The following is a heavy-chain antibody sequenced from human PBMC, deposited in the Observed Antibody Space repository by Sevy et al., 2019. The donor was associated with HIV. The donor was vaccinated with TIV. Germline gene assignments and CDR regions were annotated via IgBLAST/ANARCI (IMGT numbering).Heavy chain of an antibody. V-gene: IGHV3-48*03. CDR3: ARDLPPSATTVPHFDY. CDR2: ISNSGSTS. D-gene: IGHD4-17*01. J-gene: IGHJ4*02. CDR1: GFTFSSYE. Sequence: GGSLRLSCTASGFTFSSYEMNWVRQAPGKGLEWVSYISNSGSTSQYSDSVKGRFTISRDNAKNSLYLQMNSLRAEDTAVYYCARDLPPSATTVPHFDYWGRGTLVTVSS.